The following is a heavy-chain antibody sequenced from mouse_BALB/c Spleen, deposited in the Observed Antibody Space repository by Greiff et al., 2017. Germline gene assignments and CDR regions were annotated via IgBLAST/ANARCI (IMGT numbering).Heavy chain of an antibody. V-gene: IGHV14-3*02. D-gene: IGHD1-1*01. CDR3: ARSGITTVPWFAY. J-gene: IGHJ3*01. CDR1: GFNIKDTY. Sequence: VQLQQSGAELVKPGASVKLSCTASGFNIKDTYMHWVKQRPEQGLEWIGRIDPANGNTKYDPKFQGKATITADTSSNTAYLQLSSLTSEDTAVYYCARSGITTVPWFAYGGKGTLVTVSA. CDR2: IDPANGNT.